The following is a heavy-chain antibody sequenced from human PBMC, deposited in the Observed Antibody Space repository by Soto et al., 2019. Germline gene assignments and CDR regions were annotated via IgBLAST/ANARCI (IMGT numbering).Heavy chain of an antibody. CDR2: INHSGST. Sequence: QVQLQQWGAGLLKPSETLSLTCGVYGGSFSGYSWNWIRQPPGKGLEWIGEINHSGSTNYRPSLKSRVTISLDTSKNQFSLELSSVAAANTAVYYCARGRQPDVYYYYYGLDVWGQGATVTVSS. D-gene: IGHD1-1*01. CDR3: ARGRQPDVYYYYYGLDV. CDR1: GGSFSGYS. V-gene: IGHV4-34*01. J-gene: IGHJ6*02.